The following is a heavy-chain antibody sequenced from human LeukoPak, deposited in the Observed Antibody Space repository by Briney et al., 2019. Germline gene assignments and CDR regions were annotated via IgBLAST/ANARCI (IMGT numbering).Heavy chain of an antibody. V-gene: IGHV3-23*01. Sequence: PGGSLRLSCAASGFTFSSYAMSWVRQAPGKGLEWVSAISGSGGSTYYADSVKGRFTISRDNSKNTLYLQMNSLRAEDTAVYYCARGHYYDSSGYHYDYWGQGTLVTVSS. CDR2: ISGSGGST. CDR1: GFTFSSYA. J-gene: IGHJ4*02. D-gene: IGHD3-22*01. CDR3: ARGHYYDSSGYHYDY.